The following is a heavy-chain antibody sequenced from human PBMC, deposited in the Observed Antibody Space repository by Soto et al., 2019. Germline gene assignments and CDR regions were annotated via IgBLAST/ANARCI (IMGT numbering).Heavy chain of an antibody. Sequence: QVPLVQSGAEVKKPGSSVKVSCKASGGTFSSYTISWVRQAPGQGLEWMGRIIPILGIANYAQKFQGRVTITADKSTSTAYMELSSLRSEDTAVYYCARVVPRNGGNDYWGQGTLVTVSS. CDR1: GGTFSSYT. D-gene: IGHD2-2*01. J-gene: IGHJ4*02. CDR3: ARVVPRNGGNDY. V-gene: IGHV1-69*02. CDR2: IIPILGIA.